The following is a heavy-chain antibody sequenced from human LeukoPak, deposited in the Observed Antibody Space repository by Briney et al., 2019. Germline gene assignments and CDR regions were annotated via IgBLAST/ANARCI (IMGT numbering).Heavy chain of an antibody. D-gene: IGHD6-25*01. CDR2: ITSGSDTI. CDR3: ARDVGIPSAAPDYYYYYMDV. J-gene: IGHJ6*03. Sequence: GGPLRLSCAASGFSFSTYNMNWVRQAPGKGLEWVSFITSGSDTINYADSVKGRFTVSRDNARNSLYLQMNSLRAEDTAVYSCARDVGIPSAAPDYYYYYMDVWGIGTTVTVSS. V-gene: IGHV3-48*04. CDR1: GFSFSTYN.